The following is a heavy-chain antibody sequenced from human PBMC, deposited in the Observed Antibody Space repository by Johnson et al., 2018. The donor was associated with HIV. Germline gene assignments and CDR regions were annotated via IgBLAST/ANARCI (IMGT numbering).Heavy chain of an antibody. V-gene: IGHV3-74*01. CDR3: AREKYNWNDGMFDGIDL. D-gene: IGHD1-1*01. CDR2: ITADGRST. Sequence: VQVVESGGGLVQPGGSLRLSCAASGFTFGRYWMHWVRQAPGKGLAWVSRITADGRSTTYADSVKGRFPIPRANAQNTLYLQMNSLRGEDTAVYYCAREKYNWNDGMFDGIDLWGQGTMVTVSS. J-gene: IGHJ3*01. CDR1: GFTFGRYW.